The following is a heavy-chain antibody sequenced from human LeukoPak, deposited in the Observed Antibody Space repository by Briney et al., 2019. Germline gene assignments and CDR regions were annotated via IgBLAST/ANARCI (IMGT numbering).Heavy chain of an antibody. CDR2: IKQDGSEK. J-gene: IGHJ4*02. Sequence: GGSLRLSCAASGFTFSSYWMSWVRQAPGKGLEWVANIKQDGSEKYYVDSVKGRFTISRDNAKNSLYLQMNSLRAEDTAVYYCARDIGYEAAAGAFSDYWGQGTLVTVSS. D-gene: IGHD6-13*01. CDR3: ARDIGYEAAAGAFSDY. V-gene: IGHV3-7*01. CDR1: GFTFSSYW.